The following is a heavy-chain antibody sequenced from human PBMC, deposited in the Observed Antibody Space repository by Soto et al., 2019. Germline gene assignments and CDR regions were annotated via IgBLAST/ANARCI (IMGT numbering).Heavy chain of an antibody. V-gene: IGHV1-8*01. Sequence: ASVKVSCKASGYIFTNYDINWVRQATGQGLEYLGWINPNSGNTGYAQKLQGRVTMTTDTSTSTAYMELRSLRSDDTAVYYCARDSPPPREWGQGTLVTVSS. CDR3: ARDSPPPRE. CDR2: INPNSGNT. D-gene: IGHD2-21*01. CDR1: GYIFTNYD. J-gene: IGHJ4*02.